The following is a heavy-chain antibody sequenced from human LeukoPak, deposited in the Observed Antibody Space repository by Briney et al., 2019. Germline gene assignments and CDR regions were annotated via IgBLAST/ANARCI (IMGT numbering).Heavy chain of an antibody. V-gene: IGHV4-39*01. CDR2: IYYSGST. Sequence: SETLSLTCTVSGGSISSSSYYWGWIRQPPGKGLEWIGSIYYSGSTYYNPSLKSRVTISVDTSKNQFSLKLSSVTAADTAVYYCARHLLTYDSSGYSLPAFDIWGQGTMVTVSS. D-gene: IGHD3-22*01. J-gene: IGHJ3*02. CDR3: ARHLLTYDSSGYSLPAFDI. CDR1: GGSISSSSYY.